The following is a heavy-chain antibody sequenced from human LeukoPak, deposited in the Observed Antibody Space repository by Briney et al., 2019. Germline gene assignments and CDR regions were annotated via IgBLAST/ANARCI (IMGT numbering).Heavy chain of an antibody. CDR2: ISGSGGST. CDR3: AKDSTCYDFWSGYYLTDRDY. V-gene: IGHV3-23*01. Sequence: AGGSLRLSCAASGFTFSSHAMSWVRQAPGKGLEWVSDISGSGGSTYYADSVKGRFTISRDNSKNTLYMQMNSLRAEDTAVYYCAKDSTCYDFWSGYYLTDRDYWGQGTLVTVSS. J-gene: IGHJ4*02. CDR1: GFTFSSHA. D-gene: IGHD3-3*01.